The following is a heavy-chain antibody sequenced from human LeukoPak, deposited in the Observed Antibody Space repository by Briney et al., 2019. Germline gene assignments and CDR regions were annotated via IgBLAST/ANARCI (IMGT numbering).Heavy chain of an antibody. Sequence: GGSLRLSCAASGFTFSSYSMNWVRQAPGKGLEWVSSISSSSSYIYYADSVKGRFTISRDNAKNSLYLQMNSLRAEDTAVYYCARDTDYDGSFDYWGQGTLVTVSS. D-gene: IGHD4-17*01. J-gene: IGHJ4*02. CDR1: GFTFSSYS. CDR3: ARDTDYDGSFDY. CDR2: ISSSSSYI. V-gene: IGHV3-21*01.